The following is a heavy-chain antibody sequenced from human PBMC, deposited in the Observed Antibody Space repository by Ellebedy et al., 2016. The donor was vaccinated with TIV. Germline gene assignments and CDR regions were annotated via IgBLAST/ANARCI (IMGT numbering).Heavy chain of an antibody. CDR3: ARARGSCSGDGCYSDFGF. J-gene: IGHJ4*02. D-gene: IGHD2-15*01. V-gene: IGHV1-3*01. CDR2: INPDNGDT. Sequence: AASVKVSCKASGYSFTTFTIHWVRQAPGQRPEWMGWINPDNGDTKHSQKFQARVTITRDTFASTAYMELSSLRSEDTAVYHCARARGSCSGDGCYSDFGFWGQGTLVTVSS. CDR1: GYSFTTFT.